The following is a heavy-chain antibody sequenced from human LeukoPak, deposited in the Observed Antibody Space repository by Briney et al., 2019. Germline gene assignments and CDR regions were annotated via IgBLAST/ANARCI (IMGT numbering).Heavy chain of an antibody. CDR2: IYTSGST. CDR3: ARVMVGYYDSSGYYYFDY. CDR1: GGSISSGSYY. D-gene: IGHD3-22*01. V-gene: IGHV4-61*02. J-gene: IGHJ4*02. Sequence: SQTLSLTCTVSGGSISSGSYYWSWIRQPAGKGLEWIGRIYTSGSTNYNPSLKSRVTMSVDTSKNQFSLKLSSVTAADTAVYYCARVMVGYYDSSGYYYFDYWGQGTPVTVSS.